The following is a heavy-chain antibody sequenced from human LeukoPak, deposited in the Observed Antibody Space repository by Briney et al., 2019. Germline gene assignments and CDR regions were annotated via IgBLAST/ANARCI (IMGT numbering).Heavy chain of an antibody. Sequence: GGSLRLSCAASGFTFSSYRMHWVRQAPGEGLVWVSRINSDGSITTYADSVKGRFTISRDNAENTLYLQMNSLRAEDTAVYYCARDRDGYAIFDYWGQGTLVTVSS. J-gene: IGHJ4*02. CDR3: ARDRDGYAIFDY. V-gene: IGHV3-74*01. CDR1: GFTFSSYR. D-gene: IGHD5-24*01. CDR2: INSDGSIT.